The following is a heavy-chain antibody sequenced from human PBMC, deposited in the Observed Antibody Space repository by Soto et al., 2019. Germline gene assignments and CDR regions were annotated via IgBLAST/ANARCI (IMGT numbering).Heavy chain of an antibody. Sequence: GASVKVSCKASGYTFTGYYMHWVRQAPGQGLEWMGWINPNSGGTNYAQKFQGRVTMTRDTSISTAYMELSRLRSDDTAVYYCARDLCSCDSYYTYVMDVWGQGTTVTVSS. CDR1: GYTFTGYY. V-gene: IGHV1-2*02. CDR3: ARDLCSCDSYYTYVMDV. J-gene: IGHJ6*02. CDR2: INPNSGGT. D-gene: IGHD2-15*01.